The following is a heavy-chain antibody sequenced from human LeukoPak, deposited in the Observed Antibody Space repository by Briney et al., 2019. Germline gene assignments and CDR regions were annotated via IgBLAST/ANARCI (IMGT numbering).Heavy chain of an antibody. J-gene: IGHJ4*02. D-gene: IGHD2-15*01. Sequence: GGSLRLSCAASGFTFSSYAMSWVRQAPGKGLEWVSAISSSGGSTYYADSVKGRFTISRDNSKNTLYLQMNSLRAEDTAVYYCAKGRLGYCSGGSCYGVYWGQGTLVTVCS. CDR2: ISSSGGST. V-gene: IGHV3-23*01. CDR1: GFTFSSYA. CDR3: AKGRLGYCSGGSCYGVY.